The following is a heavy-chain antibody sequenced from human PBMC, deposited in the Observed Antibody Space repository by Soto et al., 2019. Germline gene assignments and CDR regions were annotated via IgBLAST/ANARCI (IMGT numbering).Heavy chain of an antibody. CDR1: GGSISSYY. V-gene: IGHV4-59*08. J-gene: IGHJ3*02. D-gene: IGHD3-10*01. CDR2: IYYSGST. Sequence: SETLSLTCTVSGGSISSYYWSWIRQPPGKGLEWIGYIYYSGSTNYNPSLKSRVTISVDTSKNQFSLKLSSVTAADTAVYYCARRHQSVPGDAFDIWGQGTMVTVSS. CDR3: ARRHQSVPGDAFDI.